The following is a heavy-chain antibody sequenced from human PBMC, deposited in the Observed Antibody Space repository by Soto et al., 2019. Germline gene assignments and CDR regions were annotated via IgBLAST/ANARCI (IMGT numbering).Heavy chain of an antibody. CDR1: GGSISSYY. Sequence: SETLSLTCTVSGGSISSYYWSWIRQPPGKGLEWIGYIYYSGSTNYNPSLKSRVTISVDTSKNQFSLKLTSVTAADTAVFYCARHSSYGSHYYYYGMDVWGQGTTVTVSS. J-gene: IGHJ6*02. V-gene: IGHV4-59*08. CDR2: IYYSGST. CDR3: ARHSSYGSHYYYYGMDV. D-gene: IGHD5-18*01.